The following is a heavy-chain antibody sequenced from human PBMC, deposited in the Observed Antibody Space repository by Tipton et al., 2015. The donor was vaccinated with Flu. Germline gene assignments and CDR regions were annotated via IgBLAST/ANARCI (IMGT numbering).Heavy chain of an antibody. CDR2: IYSGGDT. D-gene: IGHD2-2*01. CDR1: GFTVSNNY. Sequence: VQLVQSGGGLIQPGGSLRLSCAASGFTVSNNYMSWVRQAPGKGLEWVSHIYSGGDTNYAGSVRGRFTISRDNSKNTLYLQMNSLRPEDSAVYYCARDPNGAMTGTWGWGQGTLVTVSS. V-gene: IGHV3-53*01. J-gene: IGHJ4*02. CDR3: ARDPNGAMTGTWG.